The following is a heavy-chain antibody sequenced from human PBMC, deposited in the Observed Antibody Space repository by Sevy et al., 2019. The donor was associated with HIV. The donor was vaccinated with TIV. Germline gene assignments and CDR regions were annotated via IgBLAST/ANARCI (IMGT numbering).Heavy chain of an antibody. CDR3: ASGTGYSGYAGFDY. J-gene: IGHJ4*02. V-gene: IGHV3-21*01. D-gene: IGHD5-12*01. CDR1: GFTFSSYS. Sequence: GESLKISCAASGFTFSSYSMNWVRQAPGKGLEWVSSISSSSSYIYYAASVKGRFTISRDNAKNSLYLQMNSLRAEDTAVYYCASGTGYSGYAGFDYWGQGTLVTVSS. CDR2: ISSSSSYI.